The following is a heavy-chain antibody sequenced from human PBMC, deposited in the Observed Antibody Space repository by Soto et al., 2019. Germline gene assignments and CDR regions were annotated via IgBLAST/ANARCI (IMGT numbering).Heavy chain of an antibody. CDR3: ARVDQSSSDY. Sequence: ASVKVSWKASGYTFTGYYIHWVRQAPGQGLEWMGWINPNSGGTNYAQKFQGRVTMTRDTSISTAYMELSRLRSDDTAVYYCARVDQSSSDYWGQGTLVTVSS. J-gene: IGHJ4*02. CDR2: INPNSGGT. CDR1: GYTFTGYY. V-gene: IGHV1-2*02. D-gene: IGHD6-6*01.